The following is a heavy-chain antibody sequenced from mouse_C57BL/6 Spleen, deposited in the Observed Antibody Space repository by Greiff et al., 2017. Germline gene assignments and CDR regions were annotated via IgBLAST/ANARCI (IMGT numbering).Heavy chain of an antibody. CDR3: ARAYYSNYKDY. J-gene: IGHJ4*01. D-gene: IGHD2-5*01. CDR2: ISNGGGST. V-gene: IGHV5-12*01. CDR1: GFTFSDYY. Sequence: EVKFEESGGGLVQPGGSLKLSCAASGFTFSDYYMYWVRQTPEKRLEWVAYISNGGGSTYYPDTVKGRFTISRDNAKNTLYLQMSRLKSEDTAMYYCARAYYSNYKDYWGQGTSVTVSS.